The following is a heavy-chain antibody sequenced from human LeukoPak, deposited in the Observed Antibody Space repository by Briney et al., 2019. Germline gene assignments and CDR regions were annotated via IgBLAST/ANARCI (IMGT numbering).Heavy chain of an antibody. V-gene: IGHV1-69*04. J-gene: IGHJ5*02. CDR1: GGTFSSYA. D-gene: IGHD6-13*01. Sequence: SVKVSCKASGGTFSSYAISWVRQAPGQGLEWMGRIIPILGIANYAQKFQGRVTITADESTSTAYMELSSLRSEDTAVYYCARDSSSWYYRFDPWGQGTLVTVSS. CDR2: IIPILGIA. CDR3: ARDSSSWYYRFDP.